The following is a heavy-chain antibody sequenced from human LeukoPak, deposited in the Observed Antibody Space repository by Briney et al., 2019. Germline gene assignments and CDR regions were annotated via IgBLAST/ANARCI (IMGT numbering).Heavy chain of an antibody. D-gene: IGHD3-3*01. J-gene: IGHJ5*02. CDR2: IYYVGNP. CDR1: GGSISSSSYY. CDR3: ARATDVVLRFLEWSQEGSWFDP. V-gene: IGHV4-39*01. Sequence: SETLSLTCTVSGGSISSSSYYWGWIRQPPGKGLEWIGSIYYVGNPYYNPSLKSRVTISVDTSKNQFSLKLSSVTAADTAVYYCARATDVVLRFLEWSQEGSWFDPWGQGTLVTVSS.